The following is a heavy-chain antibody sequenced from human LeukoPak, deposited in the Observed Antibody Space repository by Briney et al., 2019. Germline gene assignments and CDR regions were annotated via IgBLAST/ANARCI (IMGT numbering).Heavy chain of an antibody. V-gene: IGHV3-64D*06. D-gene: IGHD5-24*01. J-gene: IGHJ4*02. CDR2: ISSNGGST. Sequence: GGSLRLSCAASGFTFSSYAMHWVRQAPGKGLEYVSAISSNGGSTYYADSVKGRFTISRDNSKNTLYLQMSSLRAEDTAVYYCVKDKVAERWLQLSYFDYWGQGTLVTVSS. CDR3: VKDKVAERWLQLSYFDY. CDR1: GFTFSSYA.